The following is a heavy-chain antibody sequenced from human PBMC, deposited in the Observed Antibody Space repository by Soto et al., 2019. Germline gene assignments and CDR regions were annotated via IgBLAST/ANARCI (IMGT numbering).Heavy chain of an antibody. CDR2: IDVGSANA. Sequence: SVKVSCKTSGFTFSSSAVHWVRQARGHRLQWIGWIDVGSANANYAQMHQERVTISRDMSTSTAYMEMSNVKLDDTAVYYCARAVGRDGSSWHRGAFDHWGQGTLVTVSS. V-gene: IGHV1-58*01. D-gene: IGHD6-13*01. CDR1: GFTFSSSA. J-gene: IGHJ4*02. CDR3: ARAVGRDGSSWHRGAFDH.